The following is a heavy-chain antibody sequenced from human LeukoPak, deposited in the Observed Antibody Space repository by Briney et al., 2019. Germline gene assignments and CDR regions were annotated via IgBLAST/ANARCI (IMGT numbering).Heavy chain of an antibody. CDR1: GASISSYY. J-gene: IGHJ4*02. Sequence: SETLSLTCTVSGASISSYYWSWVRQPPGKGLEWIGYIYYSGRTNYNPSLKSRVTISVDTSKNQFSLKLSSVTAADTAVYYCAAGGVTTLIDYWGQGTLVTVSS. D-gene: IGHD1-14*01. V-gene: IGHV4-59*01. CDR2: IYYSGRT. CDR3: AAGGVTTLIDY.